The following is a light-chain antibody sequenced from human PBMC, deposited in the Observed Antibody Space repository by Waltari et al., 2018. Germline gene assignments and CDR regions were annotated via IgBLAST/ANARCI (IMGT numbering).Light chain of an antibody. J-gene: IGLJ2*01. CDR1: KLGDKY. CDR3: QAWDSSTAV. Sequence: SYELTQPPSVSVSPGQTASITCSGDKLGDKYACWYQQTPGQSPVLDLYQESKRPSGIPERFSSSNYGNTATLTISGTQAMDEADYYCQAWDSSTAVFGGGTKLTVL. CDR2: QES. V-gene: IGLV3-1*01.